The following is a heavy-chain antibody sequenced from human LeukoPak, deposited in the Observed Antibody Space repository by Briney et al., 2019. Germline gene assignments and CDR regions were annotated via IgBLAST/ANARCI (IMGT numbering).Heavy chain of an antibody. Sequence: GGSLRLSCAASGFTFSSYWMHWVRQAPGKGLVWVSRINSDGSSTSYADSVKGRFTISRDNAKNTLYLQMNSLRAEDTAVYYCARDQWYSSSWSAYYYYGMDVWGQGTTVTVSS. D-gene: IGHD6-13*01. CDR2: INSDGSST. J-gene: IGHJ6*02. CDR3: ARDQWYSSSWSAYYYYGMDV. V-gene: IGHV3-74*01. CDR1: GFTFSSYW.